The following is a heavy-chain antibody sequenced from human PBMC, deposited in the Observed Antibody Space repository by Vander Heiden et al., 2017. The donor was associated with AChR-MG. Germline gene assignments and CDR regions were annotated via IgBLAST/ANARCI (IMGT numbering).Heavy chain of an antibody. CDR2: INPNSGGT. Sequence: QAQLGQSGDEGKEPGASVKGSCKASGYPFTGYYMHWVRQAPGQGLEGMGWINPNSGGTNYAQKFQGRVTMTRDTSISTAYMELSRLRSDDTAVYYCAREVPYCSSTSCYSDWFDPWGQGTLVTVSS. CDR1: GYPFTGYY. CDR3: AREVPYCSSTSCYSDWFDP. D-gene: IGHD2-2*01. J-gene: IGHJ5*02. V-gene: IGHV1-2*02.